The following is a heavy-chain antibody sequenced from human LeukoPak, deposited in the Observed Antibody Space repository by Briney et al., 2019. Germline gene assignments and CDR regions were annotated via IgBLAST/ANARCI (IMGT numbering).Heavy chain of an antibody. D-gene: IGHD6-13*01. V-gene: IGHV3-48*02. CDR1: GFTFSSYS. J-gene: IGHJ6*02. CDR2: ISSSSTI. Sequence: PGGSLRLSCAASGFTFSSYSMNWVRQAPGKGLEWVSYISSSSTIYYADSVKGRFTISRDNAKNSLYLQMNSLRDEDTAVYYCATKGRSSSSWYGNYYYGMDVWGQGTTVTVSS. CDR3: ATKGRSSSSWYGNYYYGMDV.